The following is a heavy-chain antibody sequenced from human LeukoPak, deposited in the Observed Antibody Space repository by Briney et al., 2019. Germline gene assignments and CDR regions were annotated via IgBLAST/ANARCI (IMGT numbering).Heavy chain of an antibody. Sequence: ASVKVSCKASGYTFTSNGISWVRQAPRQGLEWMGWISGYNGNTKYAQKLQGRVTMTTDTSTNTAYMELRSLRSDDTAVYYCARDYLGPYYFDYWGQGTLVTVSS. CDR2: ISGYNGNT. CDR1: GYTFTSNG. D-gene: IGHD3-10*01. CDR3: ARDYLGPYYFDY. J-gene: IGHJ4*02. V-gene: IGHV1-18*01.